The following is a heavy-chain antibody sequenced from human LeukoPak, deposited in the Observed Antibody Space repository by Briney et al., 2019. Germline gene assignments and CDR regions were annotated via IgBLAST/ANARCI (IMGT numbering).Heavy chain of an antibody. D-gene: IGHD6-13*01. CDR2: INTNSSGT. J-gene: IGHJ4*02. V-gene: IGHV1-2*02. Sequence: ASVKVSFKASGYTFTGYYIHWVRHPPGQGLERKWLINTNSSGTNYAHELQGRVAMTRDTSITTAYMQLSRLRSDDAAVYYCASGTSSSWAPTPYFFDYGGEGTLVTVP. CDR3: ASGTSSSWAPTPYFFDY. CDR1: GYTFTGYY.